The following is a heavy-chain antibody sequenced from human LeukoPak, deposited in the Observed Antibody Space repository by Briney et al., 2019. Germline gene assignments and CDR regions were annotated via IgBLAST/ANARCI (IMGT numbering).Heavy chain of an antibody. D-gene: IGHD2-15*01. V-gene: IGHV3-33*08. CDR1: GFTFSSYG. CDR3: ARDSDYCSGGSCYSLDY. J-gene: IGHJ4*02. CDR2: IWYDGSNK. Sequence: PGRSLRLSCAASGFTFSSYGMRWVRQAPGKGLEWVADIWYDGSNKYYADSVKGRFTISRDNSKNTLYLQMNSLRAEDTAVYYCARDSDYCSGGSCYSLDYWGQGTLVTVSS.